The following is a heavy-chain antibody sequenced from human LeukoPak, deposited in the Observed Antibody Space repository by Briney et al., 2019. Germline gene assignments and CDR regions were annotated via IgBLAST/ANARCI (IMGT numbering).Heavy chain of an antibody. J-gene: IGHJ6*03. D-gene: IGHD3-16*01. CDR2: IYSTNGRT. CDR1: GRSLSSHY. V-gene: IGHV4-4*07. CDR3: AKNGGDWKLDYYYYMDV. Sequence: SETLSLTCTVSGRSLSSHYRSWLRQPAGKGLEWIGRIYSTNGRTNYNPSLKSRVAMTTDTSKNQFSLKLNSVTAADTAVYYCAKNGGDWKLDYYYYMDVWGKGTTVTVSS.